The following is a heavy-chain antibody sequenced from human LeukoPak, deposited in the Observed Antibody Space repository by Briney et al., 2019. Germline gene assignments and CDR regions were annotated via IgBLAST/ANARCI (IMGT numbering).Heavy chain of an antibody. V-gene: IGHV3-21*01. CDR3: ARDGTWTYYYDSSGAADAFDI. J-gene: IGHJ3*02. D-gene: IGHD3-22*01. CDR1: GFTFSSYS. CDR2: IRCSRSYI. Sequence: PGGSLRLSCAASGFTFSSYSMNLVRQAPGKGLELVSSIRCSRSYIYYADSVKGRFTISRDNAKNSLYLQMNSLRAEDTAVYYCARDGTWTYYYDSSGAADAFDIWGQGTMVTVSS.